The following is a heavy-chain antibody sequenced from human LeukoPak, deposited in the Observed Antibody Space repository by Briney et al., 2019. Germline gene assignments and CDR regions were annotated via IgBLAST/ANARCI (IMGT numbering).Heavy chain of an antibody. V-gene: IGHV4-59*01. CDR2: IYYSGST. CDR1: GGSISSYY. J-gene: IGHJ4*02. CDR3: ARELGPRTRGYFDY. D-gene: IGHD1-7*01. Sequence: PSETLSLTCTVSGGSISSYYWSWIRQPPGKGLEWIGYIYYSGSTNYNPSLRSRVTISVDTSKNQFSLKLSSVTAADTAVYYCARELGPRTRGYFDYWGQGTLVTVSS.